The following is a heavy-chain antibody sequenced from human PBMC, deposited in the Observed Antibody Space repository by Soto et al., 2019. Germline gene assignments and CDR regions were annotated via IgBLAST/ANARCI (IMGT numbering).Heavy chain of an antibody. D-gene: IGHD3-22*01. CDR1: GGSVSSGDYD. CDR3: ARGVGATMTVVRFDP. CDR2: IYYSGSA. J-gene: IGHJ5*02. Sequence: SETLSLTCTVSGGSVSSGDYDWSWVRESPGKGLEWIGHIYYSGSAFYNPSLKSRVSISADTSKNQLSLKLSSVTAADTAVYYCARGVGATMTVVRFDPWGQGTLVTDSS. V-gene: IGHV4-30-4*01.